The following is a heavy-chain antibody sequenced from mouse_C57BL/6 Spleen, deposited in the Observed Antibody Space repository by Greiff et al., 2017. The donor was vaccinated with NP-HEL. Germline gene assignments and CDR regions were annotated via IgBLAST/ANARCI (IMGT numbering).Heavy chain of an antibody. J-gene: IGHJ4*01. CDR1: GYAFSSYW. CDR2: IYPGDGDT. CDR3: ARSQLGSYAMDY. V-gene: IGHV1-80*01. D-gene: IGHD4-1*02. Sequence: QVHVKQSGAELVKPGASVKISCKASGYAFSSYWMNWVKQRPGKGLEWIGQIYPGDGDTNYNGKFKGKATLTADKSSSTAYMQLSSLTSEDSAVYFCARSQLGSYAMDYWGQGTSVTVSS.